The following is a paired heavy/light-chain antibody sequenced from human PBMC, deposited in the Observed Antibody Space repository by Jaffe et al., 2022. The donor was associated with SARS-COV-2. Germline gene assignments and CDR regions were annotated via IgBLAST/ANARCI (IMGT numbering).Heavy chain of an antibody. V-gene: IGHV3-9*01. D-gene: IGHD3-10*01. J-gene: IGHJ2*01. CDR3: AKGSSYGSTTYSYFPL. CDR1: GFTFEGHA. CDR2: INWNSRTV. Sequence: EVELVESGGGLVQPGRSLRLSCATSGFTFEGHAMHWVRQAPGKGLEWVSGINWNSRTVDYAASVKGRFTISRDNTKDSLYLQMNSLRAEDTAFYYCAKGSSYGSTTYSYFPLWGRGTLVTVSS.
Light chain of an antibody. Sequence: EIVLTQSPGTLSLSPGDRATLSCRASQSVSSNYVAWYQQKPGQAPKLLIYDAFSRATGIPDRFSGSGSGTDFTLIISRLEPADCAVYYCQQYGGSQVTFGGGTKVEIK. CDR3: QQYGGSQVT. CDR2: DAF. CDR1: QSVSSNY. J-gene: IGKJ4*01. V-gene: IGKV3-20*01.